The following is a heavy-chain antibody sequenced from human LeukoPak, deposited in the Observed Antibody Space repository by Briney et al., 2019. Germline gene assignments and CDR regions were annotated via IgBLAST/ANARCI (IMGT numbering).Heavy chain of an antibody. CDR2: INHSGST. Sequence: SETLSLTCAVYGGSFSAHYWSWIRQPPGKGLEWIGEINHSGSTNYNPSLKSRVTISVDTSKNQFSLKLSSVTAADTAVYYCARGRGDSSSWFHFDYWGQGTLVTVSS. V-gene: IGHV4-34*01. CDR1: GGSFSAHY. D-gene: IGHD6-13*01. J-gene: IGHJ4*02. CDR3: ARGRGDSSSWFHFDY.